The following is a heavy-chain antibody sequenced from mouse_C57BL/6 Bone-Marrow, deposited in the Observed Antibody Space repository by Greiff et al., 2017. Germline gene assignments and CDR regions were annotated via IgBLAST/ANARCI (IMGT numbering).Heavy chain of an antibody. CDR3: ARARLRQRGWFAY. CDR1: GYTFTSSG. J-gene: IGHJ3*01. D-gene: IGHD2-4*01. Sequence: QVQLKQSGAELARPGASVKLSCKASGYTFTSSGISWVKQRTGQGLEWIGEIYPRSGNTYYNEKFKGKATLTADKSSSTAYMELRSLTSEDSAVYFCARARLRQRGWFAYWGQGTLVTVSA. V-gene: IGHV1-81*01. CDR2: IYPRSGNT.